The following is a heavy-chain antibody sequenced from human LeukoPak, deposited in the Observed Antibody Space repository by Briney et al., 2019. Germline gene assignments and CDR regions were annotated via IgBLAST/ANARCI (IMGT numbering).Heavy chain of an antibody. J-gene: IGHJ4*02. CDR3: ARDLFRGYSYGSLDY. CDR2: ISYDGSNK. D-gene: IGHD5-18*01. Sequence: PGGSLRLSCAASGFTFSSYAMHWVRQAPGKGREGVAVISYDGSNKYYADAVKGRFTISRDNSKNTLYLQMNSLRAEDTAVYYCARDLFRGYSYGSLDYWGQGTLVTVSS. CDR1: GFTFSSYA. V-gene: IGHV3-30*04.